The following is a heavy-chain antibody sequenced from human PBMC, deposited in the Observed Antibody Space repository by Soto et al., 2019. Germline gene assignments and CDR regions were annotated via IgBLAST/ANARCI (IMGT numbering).Heavy chain of an antibody. Sequence: PSETLFLTCTVSRGSISSDDYFWSWIRQPPGKGLEWIGYIYYSGNTHYNPSLTSRVSISIDTSKNQFSLKVTSVTAADTAVYYCARVEHCYNGVCFQSSGWLTRGPHFDYWGQGALVTVSS. J-gene: IGHJ4*02. CDR3: ARVEHCYNGVCFQSSGWLTRGPHFDY. V-gene: IGHV4-30-4*01. CDR1: RGSISSDDYF. D-gene: IGHD2-8*01. CDR2: IYYSGNT.